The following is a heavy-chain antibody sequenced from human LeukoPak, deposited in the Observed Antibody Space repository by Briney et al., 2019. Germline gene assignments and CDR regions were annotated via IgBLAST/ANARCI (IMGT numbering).Heavy chain of an antibody. V-gene: IGHV3-23*01. D-gene: IGHD6-13*01. CDR2: SSGSGGST. J-gene: IGHJ6*02. CDR1: GFTFSSYA. Sequence: GGSLRLSCAASGFTFSSYAMSWVRQAPGKGLEWVSGSSGSGGSTNYADSVKGRFTISRDNSKNTLYLQMNSLRAEDTAVYYCAKDRATEGYSSSWCDYYYYYGMDVWGQGTTVTVSS. CDR3: AKDRATEGYSSSWCDYYYYYGMDV.